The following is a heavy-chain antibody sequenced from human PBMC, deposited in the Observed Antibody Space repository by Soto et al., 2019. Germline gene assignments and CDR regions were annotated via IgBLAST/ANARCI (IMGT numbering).Heavy chain of an antibody. J-gene: IGHJ3*01. CDR3: ARGKYPGSGDV. CDR2: ISGPGSVL. Sequence: QMQLVESGGGLVRSGGSLKLSCVSSGFTFSDYYMHWMRQAPGKGLEWVSCISGPGSVLSYADSVKGRFTISRDNAKDSLFLQVNNLRAEDTALYYCARGKYPGSGDVWGQGTMVTFSS. CDR1: GFTFSDYY. V-gene: IGHV3-11*01.